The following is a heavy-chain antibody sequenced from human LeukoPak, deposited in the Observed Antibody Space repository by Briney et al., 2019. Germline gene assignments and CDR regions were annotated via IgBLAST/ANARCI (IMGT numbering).Heavy chain of an antibody. Sequence: PGGSLRLSCAASGFIFSNYGIHWVRQAPGKGLEWVAVISYDGSNKYADSVKGRFSISRDNSKNTLYLQVNGLRTEDTAVYYCAKDRLLNCRGDCYIFDYWGQGTVVTVSS. D-gene: IGHD2-21*02. CDR3: AKDRLLNCRGDCYIFDY. J-gene: IGHJ4*02. CDR1: GFIFSNYG. CDR2: ISYDGSNK. V-gene: IGHV3-30*18.